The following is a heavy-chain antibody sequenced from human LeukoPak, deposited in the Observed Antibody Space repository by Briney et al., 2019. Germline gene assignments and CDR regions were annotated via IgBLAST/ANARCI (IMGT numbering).Heavy chain of an antibody. CDR1: GFTFSSYW. J-gene: IGHJ4*02. Sequence: PGGSLRLSCAASGFTFSSYWMSWVRQAPGKGLEWVANIKQDGSEKYYVDSVKGRFTISRDNAKNSLYLQMNSPRAEDTAVYYCARDQGGSYLLDYWSQGTLVTVSS. D-gene: IGHD1-26*01. CDR2: IKQDGSEK. CDR3: ARDQGGSYLLDY. V-gene: IGHV3-7*01.